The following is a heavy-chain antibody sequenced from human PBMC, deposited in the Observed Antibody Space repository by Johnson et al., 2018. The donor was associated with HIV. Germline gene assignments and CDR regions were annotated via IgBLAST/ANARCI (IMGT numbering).Heavy chain of an antibody. Sequence: VQLVESGGGLVQPGGSLRLSCAASGFTFSLYWMTWVRQAPGKGLEWVANIKQDGSEKYYVDSVKGRFTISRDNAKNSLYLQMNSLGAEDTAVYYCARAGGYHLPDAFDIWGQGTMVTVSS. D-gene: IGHD3-22*01. CDR1: GFTFSLYW. J-gene: IGHJ3*02. CDR3: ARAGGYHLPDAFDI. CDR2: IKQDGSEK. V-gene: IGHV3-7*02.